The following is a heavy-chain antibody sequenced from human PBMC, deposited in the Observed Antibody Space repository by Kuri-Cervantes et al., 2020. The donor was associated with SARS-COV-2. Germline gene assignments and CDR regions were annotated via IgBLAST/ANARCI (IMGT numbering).Heavy chain of an antibody. CDR2: MSVDGGEQ. J-gene: IGHJ1*01. CDR1: GFTFNDYW. V-gene: IGHV3-7*01. D-gene: IGHD2-2*01. CDR3: ARDTIHSLYCSSPSCARGALPRVGYFQH. Sequence: GESLKISCVASGFTFNDYWMSWVRQAPGKGLEWVAIMSVDGGEQYYADSVRGRFSISRDNSKNTLYLQMNSLRAEDTAVYYCARDTIHSLYCSSPSCARGALPRVGYFQHWGQGTLVTVSS.